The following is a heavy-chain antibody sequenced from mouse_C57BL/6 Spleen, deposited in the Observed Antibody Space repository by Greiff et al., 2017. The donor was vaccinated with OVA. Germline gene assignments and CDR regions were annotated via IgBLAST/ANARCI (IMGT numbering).Heavy chain of an antibody. D-gene: IGHD2-9*01. V-gene: IGHV14-3*01. J-gene: IGHJ3*01. Sequence: EVQLQQSVAELVRPGASVKLSCTASGFNIKNTYMPWVKQRPEQGLEWIGRIDPANGNTKYAPNFQGKATITADTSSNTAYLQLSSLTSEDTAIYYCARSSYGYDSAWFAYWGQGTLVTVSA. CDR2: IDPANGNT. CDR1: GFNIKNTY. CDR3: ARSSYGYDSAWFAY.